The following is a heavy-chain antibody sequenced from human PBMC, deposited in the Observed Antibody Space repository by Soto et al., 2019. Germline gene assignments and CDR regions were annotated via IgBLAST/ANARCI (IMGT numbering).Heavy chain of an antibody. CDR3: AKEVSPAYFDF. CDR2: VSYDGTKK. D-gene: IGHD2-8*01. V-gene: IGHV3-30*18. CDR1: GFTFSTYG. J-gene: IGHJ4*02. Sequence: GGSLRLSCAASGFTFSTYGMHWVRQAPGKGLEWVAVVSYDGTKKYYADSVKGRFTISRDNSKNTLYLQMSSLRPEDTAVFYCAKEVSPAYFDFWGQGTLVTVSS.